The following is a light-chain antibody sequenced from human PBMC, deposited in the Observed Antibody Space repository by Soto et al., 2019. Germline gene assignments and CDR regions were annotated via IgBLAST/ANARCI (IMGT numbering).Light chain of an antibody. V-gene: IGKV3-20*01. J-gene: IGKJ1*01. Sequence: ENVLTQSPGTLSLSPGERATLSCRASQSVGSTFLAWYQQTPGQPPRLLIYGASSRATGIPDRFSGSGSGTDFTLTISRLEPEDFAVYYCQQSGTSPWTFGQGTKVEIE. CDR3: QQSGTSPWT. CDR2: GAS. CDR1: QSVGSTF.